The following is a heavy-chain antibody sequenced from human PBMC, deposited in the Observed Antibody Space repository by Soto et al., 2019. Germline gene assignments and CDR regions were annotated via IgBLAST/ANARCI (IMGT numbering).Heavy chain of an antibody. J-gene: IGHJ6*03. CDR2: IYPGDSDT. V-gene: IGHV5-51*01. D-gene: IGHD6-13*01. CDR3: AREVAAARSNYYYMDV. Sequence: PGESLKISCKGSGYSFTSYWIGWVRQMPGKGLEWMGIIYPGDSDTRYSPSFQGQVTISADKPISTAYLQWSSLKASDTAMYYCAREVAAARSNYYYMDVWGKGTTVTVSS. CDR1: GYSFTSYW.